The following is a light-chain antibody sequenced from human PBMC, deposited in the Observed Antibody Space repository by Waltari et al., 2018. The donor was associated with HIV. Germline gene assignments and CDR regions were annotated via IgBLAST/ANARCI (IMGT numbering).Light chain of an antibody. CDR2: YAS. CDR3: QQRSSWPPSIT. J-gene: IGKJ5*01. CDR1: QSVGTF. V-gene: IGKV3-11*01. Sequence: EIVLTQSPDTLSLSPGERATLSCRASQSVGTFLAWYQQKPGQAPRLLVYYASNRATGSPARFSASGSGTDLTLTISRLEAEDFAVYYCQQRSSWPPSITFGQGTRLEIK.